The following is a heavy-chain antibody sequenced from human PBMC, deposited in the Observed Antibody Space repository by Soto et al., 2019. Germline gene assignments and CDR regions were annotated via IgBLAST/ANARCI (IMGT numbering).Heavy chain of an antibody. CDR3: ATEGPIGYNPYWMEA. CDR1: GFSLSNSG. Sequence: PGGSLRLSCLASGFSLSNSGMFWVRQAPGKGLEWVSSISRSHSAIYYADSVKGRFTMSRDNAKNSIFLQMNSLTDEDRALYYCATEGPIGYNPYWMEAWGQGIPVTVSS. V-gene: IGHV3-48*02. CDR2: ISRSHSAI. J-gene: IGHJ5*02. D-gene: IGHD5-12*01.